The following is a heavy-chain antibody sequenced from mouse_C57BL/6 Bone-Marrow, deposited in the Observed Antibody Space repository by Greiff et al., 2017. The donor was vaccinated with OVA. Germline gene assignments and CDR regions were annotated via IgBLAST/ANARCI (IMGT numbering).Heavy chain of an antibody. J-gene: IGHJ3*01. CDR2: ISDGGSYT. D-gene: IGHD1-1*01. CDR3: ARDRSYYYGSREFAY. V-gene: IGHV5-4*01. CDR1: GFTFSSYA. Sequence: DVHLVESGGGLVKPGGSLKLSCAASGFTFSSYAMSWVRQTPEKRLEWVATISDGGSYTYYPDNVKGRFTISRDNAKNNLYLQMSHLKSEDTAMYYCARDRSYYYGSREFAYWGQGTLVTVSA.